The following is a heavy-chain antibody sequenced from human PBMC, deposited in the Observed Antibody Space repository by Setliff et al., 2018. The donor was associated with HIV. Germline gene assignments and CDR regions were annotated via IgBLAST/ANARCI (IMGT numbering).Heavy chain of an antibody. Sequence: PGGSLRLSCAASGFTFSSYGMHWVRQAPGKGLEWVAFIRYDDTYKYYVDSVKGRFTISRDNSKNTLYLQMDSLRAEDTAVYYCTKNLYSSRWSPLDYWGQGTLVTVSS. CDR2: IRYDDTYK. CDR1: GFTFSSYG. V-gene: IGHV3-30*02. D-gene: IGHD6-13*01. J-gene: IGHJ4*02. CDR3: TKNLYSSRWSPLDY.